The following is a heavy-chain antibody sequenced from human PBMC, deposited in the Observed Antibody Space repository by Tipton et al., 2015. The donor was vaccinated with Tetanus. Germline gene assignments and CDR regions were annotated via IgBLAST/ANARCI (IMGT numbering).Heavy chain of an antibody. CDR1: GGTFTNYA. V-gene: IGHV1-69*01. CDR3: AIAPNRISRAYDC. Sequence: QSGAEVKKPGSSVKVSCKASGGTFTNYALSWVRQAPGQGLEWVGGITPIFGTTNSAPKFQGRVTITADDSTNTAYMELSNLRSEDTAVYHWAIAPNRISRAYDCCGQGTQITISS. CDR2: ITPIFGTT. D-gene: IGHD1-14*01. J-gene: IGHJ4*02.